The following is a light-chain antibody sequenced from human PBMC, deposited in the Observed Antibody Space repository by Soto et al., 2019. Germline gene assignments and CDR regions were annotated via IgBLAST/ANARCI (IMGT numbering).Light chain of an antibody. CDR1: TGAVTSDHY. CDR2: DTN. V-gene: IGLV7-46*01. Sequence: QAVVTQEPSLTVSPGGTVTLTCGSCTGAVTSDHYPYWFQQKPGQAPKILIYDTNNRHAWTTTRFSGSLLGGKAALSLSGAQPEYEADYYCFLSYAGGRVFGGGTKLTVL. J-gene: IGLJ2*01. CDR3: FLSYAGGRV.